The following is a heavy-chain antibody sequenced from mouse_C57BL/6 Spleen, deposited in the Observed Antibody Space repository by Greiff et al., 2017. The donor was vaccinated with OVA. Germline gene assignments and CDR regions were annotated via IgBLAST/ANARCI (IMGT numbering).Heavy chain of an antibody. CDR2: IDPSDSYT. V-gene: IGHV1-69*01. J-gene: IGHJ2*01. CDR1: GYTFTSYW. D-gene: IGHD2-3*01. CDR3: ARTVYDPDYFDY. Sequence: QVQLQQPGAELVMPGASVKLSCKASGYTFTSYWMHWVKQRPGQGLEWIGEIDPSDSYTNYNQKFKGKSTLTVDKSSSTAYMQLSSLTSEDSAVYYCARTVYDPDYFDYWGQGTTLTVSS.